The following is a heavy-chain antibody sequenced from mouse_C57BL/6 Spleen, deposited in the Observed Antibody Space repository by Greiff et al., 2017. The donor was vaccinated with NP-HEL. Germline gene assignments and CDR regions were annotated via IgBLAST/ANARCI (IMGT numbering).Heavy chain of an antibody. D-gene: IGHD2-3*01. Sequence: EVQLQQSGPELVKPGASVKMSCKASGYTFTDYNMHWVKQSHGKSLEWIGYINPNNGGTSYNQKFKGKATLNVNKSSSTAYMELRSLTSEDSAVYYCHYDGYYPLAYWGQGTLVTVSA. CDR1: GYTFTDYN. V-gene: IGHV1-22*01. J-gene: IGHJ3*01. CDR2: INPNNGGT. CDR3: HYDGYYPLAY.